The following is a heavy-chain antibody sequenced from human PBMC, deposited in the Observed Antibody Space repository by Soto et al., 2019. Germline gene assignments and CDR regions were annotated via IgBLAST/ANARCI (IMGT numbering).Heavy chain of an antibody. Sequence: GASVKVSCKASGGTFSSYAISWVRQAPGQGLEWMGGIIPIFGTANYAQKFQGRVTITADESTSTAYMELSSLRSEDTAVYYCARDESYYDSSGYYYGWFDPWGQGTLVTVSS. V-gene: IGHV1-69*13. J-gene: IGHJ5*02. CDR2: IIPIFGTA. CDR1: GGTFSSYA. CDR3: ARDESYYDSSGYYYGWFDP. D-gene: IGHD3-22*01.